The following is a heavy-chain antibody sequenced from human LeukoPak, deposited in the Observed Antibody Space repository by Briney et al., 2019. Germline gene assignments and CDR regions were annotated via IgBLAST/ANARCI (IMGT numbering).Heavy chain of an antibody. CDR2: IYYSGST. D-gene: IGHD2-15*01. J-gene: IGHJ3*02. CDR3: ARVGPTSTPTPDAFDI. CDR1: VGSISSYY. Sequence: SETLSLTCTVSVGSISSYYWSWIRQPPGKGLEWIGYIYYSGSTNYNPSLKSRVTISVDTSKNQFSLKLSSVTAADTAVYYCARVGPTSTPTPDAFDIWGQGTMVTVSS. V-gene: IGHV4-59*01.